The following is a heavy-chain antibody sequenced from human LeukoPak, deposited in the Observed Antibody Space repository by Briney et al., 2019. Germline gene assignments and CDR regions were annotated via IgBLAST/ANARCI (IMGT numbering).Heavy chain of an antibody. Sequence: GASVKVSCKASGGTFSSYAISWVRQALGQGLEWMGGIIPIFGTANYAQKFQGRVTITTDESTSTAYMELSSLRSEDTAVYYCARVWWGQQLVHDYWGQGTLVTVSS. CDR2: IIPIFGTA. V-gene: IGHV1-69*05. CDR3: ARVWWGQQLVHDY. J-gene: IGHJ4*02. CDR1: GGTFSSYA. D-gene: IGHD6-13*01.